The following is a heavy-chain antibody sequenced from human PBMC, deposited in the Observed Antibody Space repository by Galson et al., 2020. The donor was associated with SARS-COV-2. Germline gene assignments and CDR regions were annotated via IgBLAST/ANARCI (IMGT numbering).Heavy chain of an antibody. CDR2: IYPGDSDT. CDR1: GYSFTSYW. J-gene: IGHJ2*01. D-gene: IGHD3-22*01. V-gene: IGHV5-51*01. Sequence: KIGESLKISCKGSGYSFTSYWIGWVRQMPGKGLEWMGIIYPGDSDTRYSPSFQGQVTISADKSISTAYLQWSSLKASDTAMYYCARNLYYYDSSGYTRTNWYFDLWGRGTLVTVSS. CDR3: ARNLYYYDSSGYTRTNWYFDL.